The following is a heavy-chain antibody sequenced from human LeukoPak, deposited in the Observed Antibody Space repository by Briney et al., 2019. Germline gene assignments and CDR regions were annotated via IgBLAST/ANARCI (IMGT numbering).Heavy chain of an antibody. V-gene: IGHV3-23*01. CDR3: AKGSGSGWYGWFAP. CDR1: GFTFSSYA. CDR2: IDASGGST. D-gene: IGHD6-19*01. J-gene: IGHJ5*02. Sequence: GGSLRLSCAASGFTFSSYAMTWVRQAPGKGLEWVTSIDASGGSTYYADSVKGRFTISRDNSKNTFFLQMNTLRAADTAVYYCAKGSGSGWYGWFAPWGQGTLVTVSS.